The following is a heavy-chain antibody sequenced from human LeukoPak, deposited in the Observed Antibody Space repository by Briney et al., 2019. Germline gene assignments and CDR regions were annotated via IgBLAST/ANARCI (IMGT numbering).Heavy chain of an antibody. D-gene: IGHD1-26*01. CDR2: IKKDGSEK. J-gene: IGHJ3*02. CDR3: ARHWEGVESDAFDI. Sequence: GGSLRLSCAASGFTFGIYWMSWVRQAPGKGLEWVANIKKDGSEKYYVDSVKGRFTISRDNAKNSLYLQMNSLRADDTALYYCARHWEGVESDAFDIWGRGTMVTVSS. CDR1: GFTFGIYW. V-gene: IGHV3-7*04.